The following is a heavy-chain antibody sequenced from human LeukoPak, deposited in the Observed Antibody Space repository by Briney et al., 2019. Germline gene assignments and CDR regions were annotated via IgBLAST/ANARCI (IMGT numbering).Heavy chain of an antibody. CDR3: VRVIAYYAFDI. CDR1: GGSISSGGYS. J-gene: IGHJ3*02. CDR2: IYYSGST. D-gene: IGHD3-16*02. V-gene: IGHV4-30-4*07. Sequence: SQTLSLTCAVSGGSISSGGYSWSWIRQPPGKGLEWIGYIYYSGSTYYNPSLKSRVTISVDTSKNQFSLKLSSVTAADTAVYYCVRVIAYYAFDIWGQGTMVTVSS.